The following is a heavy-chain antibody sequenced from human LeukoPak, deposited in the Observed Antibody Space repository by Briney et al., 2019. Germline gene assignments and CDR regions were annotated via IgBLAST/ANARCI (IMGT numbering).Heavy chain of an antibody. J-gene: IGHJ4*02. D-gene: IGHD3-10*01. CDR2: IYYSGST. V-gene: IGHV4-31*03. CDR3: ARGTFTMVRGPVKS. Sequence: SQTLSLTCTVSGGSISSGGYYWSWIRQHPGKGLEWIGYIYYSGSTYYNPSLKSRVTISVDTSKNQFSLKLSSVTAADTAVYYCARGTFTMVRGPVKSWGQGTLVTVSS. CDR1: GGSISSGGYY.